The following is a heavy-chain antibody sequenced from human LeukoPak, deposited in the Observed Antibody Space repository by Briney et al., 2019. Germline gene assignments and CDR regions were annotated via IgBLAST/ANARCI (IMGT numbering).Heavy chain of an antibody. CDR2: IYPRGRT. CDR1: GGSISGYY. Sequence: SVTLSLTCKVSGGSISGYYWSWMRQPAGKGLEWIGRIYPRGRTNYTRSLKSRVAISENMTENQYSLKLRSVTAADTAVYYGARDRTGLDYWGQGTLVTVSS. J-gene: IGHJ4*02. D-gene: IGHD1-14*01. V-gene: IGHV4-4*07. CDR3: ARDRTGLDY.